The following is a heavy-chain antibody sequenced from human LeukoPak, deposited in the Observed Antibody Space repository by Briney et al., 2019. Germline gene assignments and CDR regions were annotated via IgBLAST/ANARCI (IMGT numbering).Heavy chain of an antibody. D-gene: IGHD3-10*01. J-gene: IGHJ4*02. V-gene: IGHV3-23*01. CDR2: ISASGGGT. Sequence: PGGSLRLSCTASGFPYSSYAMSWARQAPGKGLEWVSAISASGGGTYYTDSVKGRFTISIDNSKNTLYLQMNSLRAEDTALYYCAKENTGSYYLFDYWGKGTLVTVSS. CDR1: GFPYSSYA. CDR3: AKENTGSYYLFDY.